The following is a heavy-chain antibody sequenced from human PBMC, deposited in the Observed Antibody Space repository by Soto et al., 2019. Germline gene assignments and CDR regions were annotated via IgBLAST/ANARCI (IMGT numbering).Heavy chain of an antibody. V-gene: IGHV4-34*01. CDR3: ARDREAGYNFYYGMDV. CDR2: ISHSASI. Sequence: SETLSLTCAVYGGSFSGYYWSWIRQPPGKWLEWIGEISHSASINYNPSLKGRVTLSVDTSTNQVSLRLASVTAADTAIYYCARDREAGYNFYYGMDVWGQGTTVTVSS. CDR1: GGSFSGYY. D-gene: IGHD6-19*01. J-gene: IGHJ6*02.